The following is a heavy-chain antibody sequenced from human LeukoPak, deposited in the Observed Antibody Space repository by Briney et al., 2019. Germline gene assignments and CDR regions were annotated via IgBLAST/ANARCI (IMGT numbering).Heavy chain of an antibody. V-gene: IGHV3-23*01. CDR2: ISGSGGNT. CDR3: AKVPTSYYFDY. CDR1: GFTFSSYA. Sequence: PGGSLRLSCAASGFTFSSYAMSWVLQAPGKGLEWVSAISGSGGNTYYADSVKGRFTISRDNSKNTVYLQMNSLRAEDTAVYYFAKVPTSYYFDYWGQGTLVTVSS. J-gene: IGHJ4*02.